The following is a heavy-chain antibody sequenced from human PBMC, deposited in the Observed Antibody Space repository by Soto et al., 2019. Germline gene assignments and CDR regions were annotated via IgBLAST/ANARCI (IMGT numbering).Heavy chain of an antibody. J-gene: IGHJ4*02. Sequence: GESLKISCQGSGYTFTIYXXXXVXXMPVEFLWWIWIIYPSDSDTRYSPALQGQGTISADQAINTAYLQWDSLKASDTAIYYCAGPGNTVADHFYLWGQGTPVTVSS. D-gene: IGHD4-17*01. CDR3: AGPGNTVADHFYL. V-gene: IGHV5-51*01. CDR2: IYPSDSDT. CDR1: GYTFTIYX.